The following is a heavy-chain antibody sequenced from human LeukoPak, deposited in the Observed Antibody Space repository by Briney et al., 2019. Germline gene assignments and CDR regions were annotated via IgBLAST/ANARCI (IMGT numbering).Heavy chain of an antibody. Sequence: SSVKVSCKASGGTFSSYAISWVRQAPGQGLEWMGGIIPIFGTANYAQKFQGRVTITTDESTSTASMELSSLRSEDTAVYYCARDGEYYYDSSGYYPGYNWFDPWGQGTLVTVSS. J-gene: IGHJ5*02. CDR2: IIPIFGTA. D-gene: IGHD3-22*01. CDR3: ARDGEYYYDSSGYYPGYNWFDP. CDR1: GGTFSSYA. V-gene: IGHV1-69*05.